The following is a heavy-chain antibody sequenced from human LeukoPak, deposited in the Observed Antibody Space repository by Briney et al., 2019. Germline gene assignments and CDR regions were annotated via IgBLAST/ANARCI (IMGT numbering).Heavy chain of an antibody. CDR1: GFTFSNYE. V-gene: IGHV3-48*03. Sequence: PGGSLRLSCAASGFTFSNYEMNWVRQAPGKGLEWLSYISSSGSTIYYAGSMKGRFTISRDNARNSLYPQMNSLRAEDTAVYYCARGGVVGAINYFDYWGQGTLVTVSS. D-gene: IGHD1-26*01. J-gene: IGHJ4*02. CDR3: ARGGVVGAINYFDY. CDR2: ISSSGSTI.